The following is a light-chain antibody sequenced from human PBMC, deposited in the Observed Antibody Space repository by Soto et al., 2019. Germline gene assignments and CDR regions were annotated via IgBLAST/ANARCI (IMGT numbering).Light chain of an antibody. CDR2: GSS. CDR1: QDIGPF. CDR3: QQLKSYPLS. Sequence: DIQLTQSPSFLSASVGDRVSITCRASQDIGPFLAWYQQIPGQAPRLLMYGSSRLENGVPSRFSGSESGTEFTLTVSSLQPEDFGTYYCQQLKSYPLSFGGGTKVEVK. J-gene: IGKJ4*01. V-gene: IGKV1-9*01.